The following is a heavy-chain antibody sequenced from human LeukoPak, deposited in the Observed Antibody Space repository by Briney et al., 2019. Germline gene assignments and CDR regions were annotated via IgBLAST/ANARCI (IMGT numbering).Heavy chain of an antibody. CDR2: IFSNSGGA. CDR1: GNTITGYY. J-gene: IGHJ4*02. CDR3: ASPGLDDY. V-gene: IGHV1-2*02. Sequence: ASAKVSCKASGNTITGYYVHWVRQALGQGLEWMGWIFSNSGGAKYAQKFQGRVTMTRDTSISTVYMELSSLGSDDTAVYYCASPGLDDYWGQGTLVTVSS.